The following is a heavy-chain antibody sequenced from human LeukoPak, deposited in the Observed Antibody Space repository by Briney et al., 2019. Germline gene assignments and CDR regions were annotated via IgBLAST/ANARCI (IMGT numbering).Heavy chain of an antibody. CDR1: GFTVNSNY. J-gene: IGHJ4*02. Sequence: GGSLRVSCAASGFTVNSNYMSWVRQAQGKGLEWVSVIYSGGSTYYADSVKGRFTISRDNSKNTLYLQMNSLRAEDTAVYYCAKERESYYFDHWGQGTLVTVSS. D-gene: IGHD3-10*01. CDR3: AKERESYYFDH. V-gene: IGHV3-66*01. CDR2: IYSGGST.